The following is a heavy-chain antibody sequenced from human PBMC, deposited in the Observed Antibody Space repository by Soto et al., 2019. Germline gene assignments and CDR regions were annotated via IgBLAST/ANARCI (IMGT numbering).Heavy chain of an antibody. Sequence: PGGSLRLSCAASGFTFSSYGMHWVRQAPGKGLEWVAVISYDGSNKYYADSVKGRFTISRDNSKNTLYLQMNSLRAEDTAVYYCAKNTMARAPPNRGGMDVWGQGTTVTVSS. CDR1: GFTFSSYG. CDR2: ISYDGSNK. J-gene: IGHJ6*02. CDR3: AKNTMARAPPNRGGMDV. V-gene: IGHV3-30*18. D-gene: IGHD3-10*01.